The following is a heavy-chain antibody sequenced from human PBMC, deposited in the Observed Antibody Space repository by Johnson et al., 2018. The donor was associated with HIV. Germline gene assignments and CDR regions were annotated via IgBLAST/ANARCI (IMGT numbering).Heavy chain of an antibody. D-gene: IGHD4-23*01. V-gene: IGHV3-23*04. CDR2: ISGSGGST. CDR1: GFTFSSYA. Sequence: EQLVESGGGLVQPGGSLRLSCAASGFTFSSYAMSWVRQAPGKGLEWVSAISGSGGSTYYADSVKGRFTISRDNSKNTLCLQMHSLRAEDTSVYYCAEGVVYGGEDAFDSWGQGTMVTVSS. CDR3: AEGVVYGGEDAFDS. J-gene: IGHJ3*02.